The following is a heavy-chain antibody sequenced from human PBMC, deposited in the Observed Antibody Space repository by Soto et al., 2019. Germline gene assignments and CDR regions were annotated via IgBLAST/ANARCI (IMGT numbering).Heavy chain of an antibody. CDR3: ARWYYYDSSGYYQTTYAFDI. J-gene: IGHJ3*02. CDR2: FDPEDGET. CDR1: GYTLTELS. D-gene: IGHD3-22*01. Sequence: ASVKVSCKVSGYTLTELSMHWVRQAPGKGLEWMGGFDPEDGETIYAQKFQGRVTMTEDTSTDTAYMELSSLRAEDTAVYYCARWYYYDSSGYYQTTYAFDIWGQGTMVTVS. V-gene: IGHV1-24*01.